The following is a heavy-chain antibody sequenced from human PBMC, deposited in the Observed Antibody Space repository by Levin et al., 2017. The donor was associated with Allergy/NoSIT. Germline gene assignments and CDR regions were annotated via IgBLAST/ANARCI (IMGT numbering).Heavy chain of an antibody. Sequence: SSETLSLTCAVSGGSVSSDNHSWNWIRQPPGKGLEWIGYIYYSGTTKYNPSLKGRVSISIDTSQNQFSLKLTSVTATDTAVYYCARKPAGSYYNYWGQGTLVTVSS. CDR3: ARKPAGSYYNY. CDR1: GGSVSSDNHS. CDR2: IYYSGTT. J-gene: IGHJ4*02. D-gene: IGHD3-22*01. V-gene: IGHV4-61*01.